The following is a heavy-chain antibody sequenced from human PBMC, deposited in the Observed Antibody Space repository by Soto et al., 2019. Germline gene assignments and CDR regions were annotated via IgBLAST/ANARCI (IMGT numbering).Heavy chain of an antibody. CDR3: ARARYCSSTSCYLDY. CDR2: ITGSGGSK. CDR1: GVPCTTYA. D-gene: IGHD2-2*01. J-gene: IGHJ4*02. V-gene: IGHV3-23*01. Sequence: WLPQRLSCAASGVPCTTYAGSWVRQHPGKGLGWVSAITGSGGSKYYAGSVKGRFTISRDNSKNTLYLQMNSLRAEDTAVYYCARARYCSSTSCYLDYWGQGTLVTVSS.